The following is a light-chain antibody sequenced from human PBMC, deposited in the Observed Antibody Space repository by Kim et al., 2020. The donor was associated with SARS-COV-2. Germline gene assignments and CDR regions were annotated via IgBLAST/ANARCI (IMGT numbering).Light chain of an antibody. V-gene: IGLV3-1*01. Sequence: YELTQPPSVSVSPGQTASITCSGDKLGDNYACWYQQKPGQSPVLVIYQDSKRPSGIHERFSGSNSGNTATLTISGTQAMDEADYYCQAWDSSTAVFGGG. CDR1: KLGDNY. CDR2: QDS. J-gene: IGLJ2*01. CDR3: QAWDSSTAV.